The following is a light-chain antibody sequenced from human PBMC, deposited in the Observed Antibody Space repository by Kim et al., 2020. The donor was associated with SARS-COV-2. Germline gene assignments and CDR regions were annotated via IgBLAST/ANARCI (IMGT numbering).Light chain of an antibody. V-gene: IGKV1-27*01. Sequence: DIQMTQSPSSLSASVGDRVTITCRASQDISNYLAWFQLKPGKAPKLLIYAASALQPGVPSRFGGSGSGTDFTLTITNLQPEDVATYYCQKCKSVPWTFGPGTKVEIK. CDR1: QDISNY. CDR3: QKCKSVPWT. CDR2: AAS. J-gene: IGKJ1*01.